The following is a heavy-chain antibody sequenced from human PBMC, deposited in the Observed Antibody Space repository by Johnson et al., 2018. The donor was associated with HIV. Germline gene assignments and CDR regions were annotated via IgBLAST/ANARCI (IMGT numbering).Heavy chain of an antibody. V-gene: IGHV3-30*02. Sequence: QVQLVESGGGVVQPGRSLRLSCAASGFTFSSYGMHWVRQAPGKGLEWVAFIRYDGSNKYYADSVKGRFTISRDNSKNTLYLQMNSLIAEDTAVYYCAVGERPGPSGAFDIWGQGTKVTVSS. CDR3: AVGERPGPSGAFDI. CDR1: GFTFSSYG. J-gene: IGHJ3*02. D-gene: IGHD1-1*01. CDR2: IRYDGSNK.